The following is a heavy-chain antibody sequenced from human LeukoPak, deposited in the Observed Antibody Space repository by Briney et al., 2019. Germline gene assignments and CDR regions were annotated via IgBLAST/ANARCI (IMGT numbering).Heavy chain of an antibody. J-gene: IGHJ5*02. D-gene: IGHD3-10*01. Sequence: SETLSLICAVYGGSFSGYYWSWIRQPPGKGLEWIGEINHTGSTNYNSSLKSRVTISLDTSKNQFSLKLSSVTAADTAVYYCARGLPSYSGSRREGFDPWGQGTLVTVSS. CDR3: ARGLPSYSGSRREGFDP. CDR1: GGSFSGYY. V-gene: IGHV4-34*01. CDR2: INHTGST.